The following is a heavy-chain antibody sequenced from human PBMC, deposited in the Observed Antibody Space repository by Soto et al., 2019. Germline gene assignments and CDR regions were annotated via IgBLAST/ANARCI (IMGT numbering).Heavy chain of an antibody. CDR1: GGSVSSGSYY. Sequence: SETLSLTCTVSGGSVSSGSYYLSWIRQPPGKGLEWIGYIYYSGSTSYNPSLKSRVTISVDTSKNQFSLKLSSVTAADTAVYYCANYPTTVTSDYWGQGTLVTVSS. CDR3: ANYPTTVTSDY. D-gene: IGHD4-17*01. J-gene: IGHJ4*02. V-gene: IGHV4-61*01. CDR2: IYYSGST.